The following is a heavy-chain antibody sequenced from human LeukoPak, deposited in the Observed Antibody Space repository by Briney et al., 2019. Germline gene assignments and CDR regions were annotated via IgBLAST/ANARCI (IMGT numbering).Heavy chain of an antibody. D-gene: IGHD6-19*01. Sequence: PSQTLSLTCAVYGDSSTTFYWGWLRQTPGKGLEWLGEINHTGSTNYNPSLKSRVTISVDTSKNQFSLRLSSVTAADTAIYYCARLHLVSSGWYPMADSWGRGSLVTVSS. J-gene: IGHJ4*02. CDR1: GDSSTTFY. CDR2: INHTGST. V-gene: IGHV4-34*01. CDR3: ARLHLVSSGWYPMADS.